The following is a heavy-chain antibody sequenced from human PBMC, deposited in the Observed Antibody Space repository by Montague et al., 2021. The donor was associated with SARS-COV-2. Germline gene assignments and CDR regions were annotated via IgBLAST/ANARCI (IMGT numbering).Heavy chain of an antibody. V-gene: IGHV4-39*02. Sequence: SETLSLTCTVAGGSITNNIDDWAWIRQPPGKGLEWIGSIDYTGNTYYNPCLKSRVTISVVTSKNHFTLKLSSVTAAETAVYYCARLKRYFDSSGSPSAFDFWGQGTKVTVSS. CDR3: ARLKRYFDSSGSPSAFDF. CDR1: GGSITNNIDD. CDR2: IDYTGNT. J-gene: IGHJ3*01. D-gene: IGHD3-22*01.